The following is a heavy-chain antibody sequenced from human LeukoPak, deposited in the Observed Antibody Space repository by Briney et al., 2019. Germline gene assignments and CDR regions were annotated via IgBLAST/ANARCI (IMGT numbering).Heavy chain of an antibody. CDR1: GFTFSTYS. V-gene: IGHV3-48*01. D-gene: IGHD5-12*01. Sequence: GGSLRLSYAASGFTFSTYSMSWVRQAPGKGLEWVSYISSSSSATYYADSVKGRFTISRDNSKNTLYLQMNSLRAEDTAVYFCARARSGYDYYYYAMDVWGLGTTVTVSS. CDR2: ISSSSSAT. J-gene: IGHJ6*02. CDR3: ARARSGYDYYYYAMDV.